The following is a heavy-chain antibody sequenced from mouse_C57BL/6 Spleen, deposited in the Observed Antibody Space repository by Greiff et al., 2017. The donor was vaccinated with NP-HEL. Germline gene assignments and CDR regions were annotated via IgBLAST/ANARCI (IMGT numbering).Heavy chain of an antibody. Sequence: EVQLQQSGAELVRPGASVKLSCTASGFNIKDDYMHWVKQRPEQGLEWIGWIDPENGDTEYASKFQGKATITADTSSNTAYLQLSSLTSEDTAVYYCTTDYSNYVGFAYWGQGTLVTVSA. J-gene: IGHJ3*01. CDR2: IDPENGDT. CDR1: GFNIKDDY. D-gene: IGHD2-5*01. CDR3: TTDYSNYVGFAY. V-gene: IGHV14-4*01.